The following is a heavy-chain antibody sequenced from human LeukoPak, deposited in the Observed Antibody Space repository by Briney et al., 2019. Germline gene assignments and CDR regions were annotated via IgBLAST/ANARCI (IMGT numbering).Heavy chain of an antibody. V-gene: IGHV3-48*01. J-gene: IGHJ4*02. D-gene: IGHD6-19*01. CDR2: ISSSSTI. Sequence: GGSLRLSCAASGFTFSSYSMNWVRQAPGKGLEWVSYISSSSTIYYADSVKGRFTISRDNAKNSLYLQMNSLRAEDTAVYYCVLEAVAGTDYWGQGTLVTVSS. CDR3: VLEAVAGTDY. CDR1: GFTFSSYS.